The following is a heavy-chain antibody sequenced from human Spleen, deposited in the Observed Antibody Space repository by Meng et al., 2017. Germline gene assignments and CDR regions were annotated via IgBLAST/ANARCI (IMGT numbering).Heavy chain of an antibody. V-gene: IGHV3-23*01. D-gene: IGHD6-19*01. CDR3: AKRPGIAVAGDY. CDR1: GFTFSSYA. J-gene: IGHJ4*02. CDR2: ISGSGGST. Sequence: GESLKISCAASGFTFSSYAMSWVRQAPGKGLEWVSAISGSGGSTYYADSVKGRFTISRDNSKNTLYLQMNSLRAEDTAVYYCAKRPGIAVAGDYWGQGTLVTVYS.